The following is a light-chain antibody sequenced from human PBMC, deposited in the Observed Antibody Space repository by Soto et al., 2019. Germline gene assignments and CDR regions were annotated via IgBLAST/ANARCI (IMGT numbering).Light chain of an antibody. Sequence: EIVLTQSPGTLSLSPGERATLSCRASASVTSSYLAWYQQKNGQPPRLLMYGASYRAIGIPDRFSGSGSGTDFTLTISRLEPDEFAVYYCDQDPFSPLTFGSGTRVEMK. CDR2: GAS. CDR3: DQDPFSPLT. V-gene: IGKV3-20*01. J-gene: IGKJ4*01. CDR1: ASVTSSY.